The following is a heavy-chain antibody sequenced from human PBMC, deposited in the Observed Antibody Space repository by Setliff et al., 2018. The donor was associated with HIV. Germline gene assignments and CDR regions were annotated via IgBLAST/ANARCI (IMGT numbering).Heavy chain of an antibody. CDR3: ARVSYYDSSGYYDYWYFDL. CDR2: IIPMFGAA. CDR1: GGTFSSYG. D-gene: IGHD3-22*01. Sequence: WASVKVSCKASGGTFSSYGISWVRQAPGQGLEWMGRIIPMFGAAYYAQRFQGRVTITADTSTSTAYMELSSLRSEDTAVYYCARVSYYDSSGYYDYWYFDLWGRGTLVTVSS. V-gene: IGHV1-69*06. J-gene: IGHJ2*01.